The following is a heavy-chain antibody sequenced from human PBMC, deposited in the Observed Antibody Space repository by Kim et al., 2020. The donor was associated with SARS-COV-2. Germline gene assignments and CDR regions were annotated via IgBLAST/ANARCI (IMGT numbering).Heavy chain of an antibody. J-gene: IGHJ5*02. D-gene: IGHD6-13*01. V-gene: IGHV1-2*02. CDR2: GT. Sequence: GTNFAQKLRGRVTMTRDTSTSTAYMELSSLTSDDTAVYYCARGPSGSSSPWGQGTLVTVS. CDR3: ARGPSGSSSP.